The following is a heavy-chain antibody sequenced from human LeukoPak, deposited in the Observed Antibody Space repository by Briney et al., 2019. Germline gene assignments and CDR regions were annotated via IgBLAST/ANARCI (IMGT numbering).Heavy chain of an antibody. D-gene: IGHD2/OR15-2a*01. CDR1: GFTFDAYE. CDR2: ISGSGRTI. CDR3: ASGVYGRFDS. Sequence: GGSLRLSCAASGFTFDAYEINWVRQAPGKGLEWVSYISGSGRTIYYADSVKGRFTISWDNAKNSVYLQMNRLRAEDTAVYYCASGVYGRFDSWGQGTLVAVSS. V-gene: IGHV3-48*03. J-gene: IGHJ5*01.